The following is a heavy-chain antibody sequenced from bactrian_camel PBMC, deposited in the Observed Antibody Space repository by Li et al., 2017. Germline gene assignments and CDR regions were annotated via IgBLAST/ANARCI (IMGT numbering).Heavy chain of an antibody. Sequence: HVQLVESGGGSVQHGGSLRLSCSASGYRSYCMAWFRQAPGKEREGVAGIVASGGSTYYLDSVKGRFTISQDNAKSTLYLQMNSLRPEDTAMYYWAATAWGYRRWVGSLLSPYDYNYWGQGTQVTVS. CDR2: IVASGGST. D-gene: IGHD5*01. V-gene: IGHV3S1*01. CDR3: AATAWGYRRWVGSLLSPYDYNY. J-gene: IGHJ4*01. CDR1: GYRSYC.